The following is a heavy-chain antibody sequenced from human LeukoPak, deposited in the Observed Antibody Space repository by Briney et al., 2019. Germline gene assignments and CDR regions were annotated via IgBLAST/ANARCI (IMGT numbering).Heavy chain of an antibody. Sequence: PGGSLRLSCAASGFTFSSYGMSWVRQAPGKGLEWVSAISGSGGSTYYADSVKGRFTISRDNSKITLYLQMNSLRAEDTAVYYCAKEFSRVWYYFDYWGQGTLVTVSS. D-gene: IGHD2-2*01. CDR1: GFTFSSYG. CDR2: ISGSGGST. CDR3: AKEFSRVWYYFDY. J-gene: IGHJ4*02. V-gene: IGHV3-23*01.